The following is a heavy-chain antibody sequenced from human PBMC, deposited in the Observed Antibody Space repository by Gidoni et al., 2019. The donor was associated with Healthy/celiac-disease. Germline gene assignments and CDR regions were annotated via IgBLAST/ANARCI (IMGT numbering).Heavy chain of an antibody. CDR3: AREPLGSSGWSDNYYYYGMDV. CDR1: GFTFSSYG. CDR2: IWYDGSNK. D-gene: IGHD6-19*01. J-gene: IGHJ6*02. V-gene: IGHV3-33*01. Sequence: QVQLVESGGGVVQPGRSLRLSCAASGFTFSSYGMPWVRQAPGKGVEWVAVIWYDGSNKYYADSVKGRFTISRDNSKNTLYLQMNSLRAEDTAVYYCAREPLGSSGWSDNYYYYGMDVWGQGTTVTVSS.